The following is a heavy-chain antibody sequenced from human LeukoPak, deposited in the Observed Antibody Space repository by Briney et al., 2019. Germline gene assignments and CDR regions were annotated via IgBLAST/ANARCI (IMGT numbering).Heavy chain of an antibody. D-gene: IGHD1-26*01. J-gene: IGHJ4*02. CDR2: IYSGGST. CDR1: GFTVSSNY. Sequence: RGSLRLSCAASGFTVSSNYMSWVRQAPGKGLEWVSVIYSGGSTYYADSVKGRFTISRDNSKNTLYLQMNSLRAEDTAVYYCARDQGVGADDYWGQGTLVTVSS. V-gene: IGHV3-66*01. CDR3: ARDQGVGADDY.